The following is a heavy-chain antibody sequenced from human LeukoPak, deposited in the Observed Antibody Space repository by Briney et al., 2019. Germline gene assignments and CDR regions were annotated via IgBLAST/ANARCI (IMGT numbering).Heavy chain of an antibody. J-gene: IGHJ4*02. V-gene: IGHV3-21*01. CDR1: GFSFSDSV. CDR3: AREAEEAFDY. Sequence: PGGSLRLSCVASGFSFSDSVIHWVRQAPGKGLEWVSSIGGSSTSIYYADSVKGRFTISRDNAKNSLYLQMNRLRAEDTAVYFCAREAEEAFDYWGQGTLVTVSS. CDR2: IGGSSTSI.